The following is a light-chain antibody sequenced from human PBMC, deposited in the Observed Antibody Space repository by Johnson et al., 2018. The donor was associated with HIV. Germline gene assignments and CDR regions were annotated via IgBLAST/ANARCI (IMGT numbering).Light chain of an antibody. CDR3: GTLDSSLSAGDV. V-gene: IGLV1-51*02. CDR1: SSNIGNNY. Sequence: QSVLTQPPSVSAAPGQKVTISCSGSSSNIGNNYVSWYQQLPGTAPKLLIYENNKRPSGIPDRFSGSKSGTSATLGITGLQTGDEADYYCGTLDSSLSAGDVFGTGTKVTVL. CDR2: ENN. J-gene: IGLJ1*01.